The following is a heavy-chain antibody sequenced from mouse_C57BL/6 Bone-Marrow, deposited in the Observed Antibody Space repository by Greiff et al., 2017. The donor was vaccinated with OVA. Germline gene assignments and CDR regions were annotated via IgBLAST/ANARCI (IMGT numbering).Heavy chain of an antibody. CDR3: AREGATVRYFDV. J-gene: IGHJ1*03. CDR1: GFTFSDYY. CDR2: INYDGSST. V-gene: IGHV5-16*01. Sequence: EVKLMESEGGLVQPGSSMKLSCTASGFTFSDYYMAWVRQVPEKGLEWVANINYDGSSTYYLDSLKSRFIISRDNAKNILYLQMSSLKSEDTATYYCAREGATVRYFDVWGTGTTVTVSS. D-gene: IGHD1-1*01.